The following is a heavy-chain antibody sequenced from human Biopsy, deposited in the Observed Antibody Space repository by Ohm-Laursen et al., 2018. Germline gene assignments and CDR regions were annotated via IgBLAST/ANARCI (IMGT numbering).Heavy chain of an antibody. CDR1: GYTFTSYD. J-gene: IGHJ5*02. V-gene: IGHV1-8*01. Sequence: GSSVKVSCKVSGYTFTSYDITWVRQASGQGPEWIGWLNPVSGNSNFGQKFRGGVTMTSDTSISTAYMELSGLTSDDTATYYCGRAVRNQLLTDPWGQGTLVTVTS. CDR3: GRAVRNQLLTDP. CDR2: LNPVSGNS. D-gene: IGHD1-7*01.